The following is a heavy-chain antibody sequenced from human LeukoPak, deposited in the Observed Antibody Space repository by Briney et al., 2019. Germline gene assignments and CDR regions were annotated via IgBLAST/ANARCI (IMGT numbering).Heavy chain of an antibody. Sequence: SETLSLTCAVYGGSFNAYYWTWIRQTPGKGLEWIGEINHSGNTNYNPSFESRVTISADTSKNQFSLNLGSVTAADTAIYYCARGLRFVQGPGYYYMDVWGKGTTVTVSS. CDR1: GGSFNAYY. V-gene: IGHV4-34*01. CDR3: ARGLRFVQGPGYYYMDV. CDR2: INHSGNT. J-gene: IGHJ6*03. D-gene: IGHD3-16*01.